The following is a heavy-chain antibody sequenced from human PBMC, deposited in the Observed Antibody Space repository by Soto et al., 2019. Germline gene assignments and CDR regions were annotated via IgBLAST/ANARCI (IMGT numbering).Heavy chain of an antibody. CDR1: GFSFSSYS. D-gene: IGHD5-12*01. CDR2: ISSSSSYI. CDR3: GSVGMATSVYYYCGMDV. Sequence: AESLTLSCAVSGFSFSSYSMNWVRQAPGKGLGWVSSISSSSSYIYYEDSVKGRFTITSDNANNSLYLQMSSLRAEDTAVYYCGSVGMATSVYYYCGMDVWGQGXPVTV. V-gene: IGHV3-21*01. J-gene: IGHJ6*02.